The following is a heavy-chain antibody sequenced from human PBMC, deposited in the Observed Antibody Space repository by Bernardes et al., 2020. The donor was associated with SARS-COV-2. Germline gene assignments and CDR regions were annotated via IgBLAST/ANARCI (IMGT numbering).Heavy chain of an antibody. CDR2: ISTRNDNT. J-gene: IGHJ5*02. Sequence: ASVKVSCKASGYTFTTYGINWVRRAPGQGLEWMGWISTRNDNTNYAQKLQGRVSMTTDTSASTAYMELRSLTSDDTAVYYCARDNGNLYYYGSGGSNNWFDPWGQGTLVTVSS. CDR1: GYTFTTYG. V-gene: IGHV1-18*01. CDR3: ARDNGNLYYYGSGGSNNWFDP. D-gene: IGHD3-10*01.